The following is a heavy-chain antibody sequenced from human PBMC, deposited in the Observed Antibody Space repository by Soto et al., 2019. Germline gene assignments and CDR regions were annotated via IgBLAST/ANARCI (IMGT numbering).Heavy chain of an antibody. CDR3: ARARVVPAAQYYYYGMDV. Sequence: ASVTVSCKASGYTFTGYYMHWVRQAPGQGLEWMGWINPILGTANYAQKFQGRVTITADESTSTAYMELSSLRSEDTAVYYCARARVVPAAQYYYYGMDVWGQGTTVTVSS. D-gene: IGHD2-2*01. CDR2: INPILGTA. J-gene: IGHJ6*02. V-gene: IGHV1-69*11. CDR1: GYTFTGYY.